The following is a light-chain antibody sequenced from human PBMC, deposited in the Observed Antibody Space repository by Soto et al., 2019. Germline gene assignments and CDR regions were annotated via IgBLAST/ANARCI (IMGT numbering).Light chain of an antibody. V-gene: IGLV2-23*01. Sequence: QSALNQPASVSGSPGQSITISCTGSSSDVGSYNLVSWYQQHPGKAPKLMIYEGSKRPSGVSNRFSGSKSGNTASLTISGLQAEDEADYYCCSYTDGSTSVVFGGGTKLTVL. J-gene: IGLJ2*01. CDR3: CSYTDGSTSVV. CDR2: EGS. CDR1: SSDVGSYNL.